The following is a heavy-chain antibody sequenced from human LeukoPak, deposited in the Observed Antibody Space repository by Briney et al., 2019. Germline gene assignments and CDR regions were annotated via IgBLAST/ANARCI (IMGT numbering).Heavy chain of an antibody. Sequence: SGTLSLTCTVSGGSISSYYWSWIRQPPGKGLEWIGYIYYSGSTDYNPSLKSRVTISVDTSKNQFSLKLSSVTAADTAVYYCASAMSPQQLEAFDIWGQGTMVTVSS. CDR2: IYYSGST. CDR3: ASAMSPQQLEAFDI. J-gene: IGHJ3*02. V-gene: IGHV4-59*01. D-gene: IGHD6-13*01. CDR1: GGSISSYY.